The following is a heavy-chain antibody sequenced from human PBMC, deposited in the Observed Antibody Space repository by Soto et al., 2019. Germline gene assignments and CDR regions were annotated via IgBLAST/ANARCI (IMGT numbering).Heavy chain of an antibody. CDR1: GGSISSGDYY. CDR3: ARSRHSGSYFFDY. J-gene: IGHJ4*02. V-gene: IGHV4-30-4*01. Sequence: LSLTCTVSGGSISSGDYYWTWIRQPPGKGLEWIAYIHNTGSPYYNLSLKSRLTISLDTSKDQFSLRLSSVTAADTAVYYCARSRHSGSYFFDYWGQGILVTVSS. CDR2: IHNTGSP. D-gene: IGHD1-26*01.